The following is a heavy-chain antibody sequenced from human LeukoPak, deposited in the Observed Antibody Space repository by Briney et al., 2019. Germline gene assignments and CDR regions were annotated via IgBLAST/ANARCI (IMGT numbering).Heavy chain of an antibody. J-gene: IGHJ5*02. CDR2: IKQDGSEK. CDR3: ARDLRYCSGGSCSNWFDP. CDR1: GFTFSSYE. D-gene: IGHD2-15*01. Sequence: PGGSLRLSCAASGFTFSSYEMNWVRQAPGKGLEWVANIKQDGSEKYYVDSVKGRFTISRDNAKNSLYLQMNSLRAEDTAVYYCARDLRYCSGGSCSNWFDPWGQGTLVTVSS. V-gene: IGHV3-7*01.